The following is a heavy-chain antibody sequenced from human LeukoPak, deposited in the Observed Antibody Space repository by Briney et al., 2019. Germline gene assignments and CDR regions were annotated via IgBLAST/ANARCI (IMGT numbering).Heavy chain of an antibody. J-gene: IGHJ4*02. CDR2: IYHSGST. Sequence: SETLSLTCTVSGGSISSYYWSWIRQPPGKGLEWIGYIYHSGSTNYNPSLKSRVTISVDTSKNQFSLKLSSVTAADTAVYYCARYRDDYNDFDYWGQGTLVTVSS. CDR1: GGSISSYY. D-gene: IGHD5-24*01. V-gene: IGHV4-59*08. CDR3: ARYRDDYNDFDY.